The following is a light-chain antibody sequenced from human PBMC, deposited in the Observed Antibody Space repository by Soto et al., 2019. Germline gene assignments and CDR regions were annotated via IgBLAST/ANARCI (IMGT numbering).Light chain of an antibody. CDR2: YDT. CDR1: NIGSKS. Sequence: SYELTQPPSVSVAPGKTASITCGGNNIGSKSVHWNQQKPGQAPVLVIYYDTDRSSGIPERFSGSNSGNTATLTISRVEAGDEADYYGQVCDSSSAHVVFGGGTKLTVL. V-gene: IGLV3-21*04. CDR3: QVCDSSSAHVV. J-gene: IGLJ2*01.